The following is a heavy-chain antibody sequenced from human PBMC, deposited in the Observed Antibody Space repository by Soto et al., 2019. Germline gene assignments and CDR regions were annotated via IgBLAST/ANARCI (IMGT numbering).Heavy chain of an antibody. CDR2: MTPNSGNT. V-gene: IGHV1-8*01. D-gene: IGHD3-16*02. CDR1: GYTFTSYD. J-gene: IGHJ3*02. CDR3: ARRFTFGGVIVKRRAFDI. Sequence: QVQLVQSGAEVKKPGASVKVSCKASGYTFTSYDINWVRQATGQGLEWRGLMTPNSGNTGYAQQFQGRVTMTRNTAISTAYMELSSLRSEDTAVYYCARRFTFGGVIVKRRAFDIWGQGTMVTVSS.